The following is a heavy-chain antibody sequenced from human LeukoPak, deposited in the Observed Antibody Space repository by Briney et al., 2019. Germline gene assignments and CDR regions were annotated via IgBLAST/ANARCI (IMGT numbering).Heavy chain of an antibody. J-gene: IGHJ4*02. Sequence: PSETLSLTCTVSGGSISSYYWSWIRQPAGKGLEWIGRIYTSGSTNYNPSLKSRVTISLDTSKNHFSLKLSSVTAADTAVYYCARVSAWYYYDSSGYYRSLYYFDYWGQGTLVTVSS. D-gene: IGHD3-22*01. CDR3: ARVSAWYYYDSSGYYRSLYYFDY. V-gene: IGHV4-4*07. CDR2: IYTSGST. CDR1: GGSISSYY.